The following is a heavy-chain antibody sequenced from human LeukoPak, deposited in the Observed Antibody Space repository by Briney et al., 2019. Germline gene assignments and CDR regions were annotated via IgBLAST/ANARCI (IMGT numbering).Heavy chain of an antibody. V-gene: IGHV1-69*04. D-gene: IGHD2-2*01. CDR3: AREGPAYCSSTSCYELGFDP. Sequence: SVKVSCKASGGTFSSYTISWVRQAPGQGLEWMGRIIPILGIANYAQKFQGRVTTTADKSTSTAYMELSSLRSEDTAVYYCAREGPAYCSSTSCYELGFDPWGQGTLVTVSS. J-gene: IGHJ5*02. CDR1: GGTFSSYT. CDR2: IIPILGIA.